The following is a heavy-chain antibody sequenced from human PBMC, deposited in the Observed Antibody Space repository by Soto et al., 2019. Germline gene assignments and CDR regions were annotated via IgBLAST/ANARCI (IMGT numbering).Heavy chain of an antibody. J-gene: IGHJ6*02. D-gene: IGHD2-2*02. V-gene: IGHV4-34*01. CDR1: GGSFSGYY. CDR3: ASNGCISTSCYNKYHYGMDV. CDR2: INHSGST. Sequence: QVQLQQWGAGLLKPSETLSLTCAVYGGSFSGYYWSWIRQPPGKGLEWIGEINHSGSTNYNPSLKCRVTISVDTSSNQFSLKLSSVTAADTAVYFCASNGCISTSCYNKYHYGMDVCGQGTTVTVSS.